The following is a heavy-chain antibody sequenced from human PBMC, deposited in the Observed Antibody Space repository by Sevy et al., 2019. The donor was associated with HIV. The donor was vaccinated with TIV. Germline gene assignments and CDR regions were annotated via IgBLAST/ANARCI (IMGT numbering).Heavy chain of an antibody. D-gene: IGHD6-13*01. J-gene: IGHJ6*02. CDR2: ISWNSGSV. CDR1: GFNFDEYA. CDR3: AKDIGRRTQNGYYGMDV. Sequence: GGSLRLSCAVSGFNFDEYAMHWVRQTPGRGLEWVSGISWNSGSVDYGDSVKGRFTISRDNAKNSLYLQMNSLRPEDTALYYCAKDIGRRTQNGYYGMDVWCQGTTVTVSS. V-gene: IGHV3-9*01.